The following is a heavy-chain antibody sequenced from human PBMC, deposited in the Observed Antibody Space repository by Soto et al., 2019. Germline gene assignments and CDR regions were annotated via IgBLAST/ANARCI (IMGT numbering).Heavy chain of an antibody. V-gene: IGHV4-4*02. CDR1: GDSINSSHW. Sequence: SETLSLTCAVSGDSINSSHWWNWVRQPPGKGLEWIGQISHSGSTNYNPSLTSRVNKSVDKSKNHFSLKLTSVTAADTAVYYCARDGRYSSSVDYYYGMDVWGQGTTVTVSS. D-gene: IGHD6-6*01. CDR3: ARDGRYSSSVDYYYGMDV. CDR2: ISHSGST. J-gene: IGHJ6*02.